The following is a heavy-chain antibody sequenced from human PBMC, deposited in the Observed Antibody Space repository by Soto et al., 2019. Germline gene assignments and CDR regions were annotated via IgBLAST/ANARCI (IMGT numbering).Heavy chain of an antibody. CDR2: ISYDGSNK. CDR1: GFTFSSYG. J-gene: IGHJ6*02. Sequence: PGGSLRLSCAASGFTFSSYGMHWVRQAPGKGLEWVAVISYDGSNKYYADSVKGRFTISRDNSKNTLYLQMNSLRAEATAVYYCAKNFKGYHEGYYYYFGMDVWGQGTTVTVSS. V-gene: IGHV3-30*18. D-gene: IGHD5-18*01. CDR3: AKNFKGYHEGYYYYFGMDV.